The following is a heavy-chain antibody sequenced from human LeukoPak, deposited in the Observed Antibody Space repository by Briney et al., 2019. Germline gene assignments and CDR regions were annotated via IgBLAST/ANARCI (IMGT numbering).Heavy chain of an antibody. V-gene: IGHV4-34*01. Sequence: SETLSLTCAVYGGSFSGYYWSWIRQPPGKGLEWIGEINHSGSTNYNPSLKSRVTISVDTSKNQFSLKLSSVTAADTAVYYCARGRHTVTRGAYGSHLIDYWGQGTLVTVSS. CDR2: INHSGST. CDR1: GGSFSGYY. J-gene: IGHJ4*02. CDR3: ARGRHTVTRGAYGSHLIDY. D-gene: IGHD4-17*01.